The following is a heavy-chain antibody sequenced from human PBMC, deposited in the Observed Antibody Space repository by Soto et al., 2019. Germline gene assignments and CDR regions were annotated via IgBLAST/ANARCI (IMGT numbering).Heavy chain of an antibody. CDR2: IIPIPDIT. CDR3: ASRVGADAFDI. V-gene: IGHV1-69*02. J-gene: IGHJ3*02. D-gene: IGHD1-26*01. CDR1: RDTFNTYT. Sequence: QVQLVQSGAEVKKPGSSVKVSCKASRDTFNTYTISWLRQAPGQGLEWMGRIIPIPDITNYAQNFQGRVTITADKSTRTAYMEVTSLRSEDTAVYYCASRVGADAFDIWGQGTMVTVSS.